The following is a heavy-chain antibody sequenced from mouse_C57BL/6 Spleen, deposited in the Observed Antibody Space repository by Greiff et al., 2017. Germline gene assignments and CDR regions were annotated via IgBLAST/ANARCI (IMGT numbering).Heavy chain of an antibody. D-gene: IGHD1-1*01. V-gene: IGHV1-80*01. Sequence: VQLQQSGAELVKPGASVKISCKASGYAFCSYWMNWVKQRPGKGLEWIGQIYPGDGDTNYNGKFKGKATLTADKSSSTAYMQLSSLTSEDSAVYFCARGPLITTVKEDWYFDVWGTGTTVTVSS. J-gene: IGHJ1*03. CDR3: ARGPLITTVKEDWYFDV. CDR1: GYAFCSYW. CDR2: IYPGDGDT.